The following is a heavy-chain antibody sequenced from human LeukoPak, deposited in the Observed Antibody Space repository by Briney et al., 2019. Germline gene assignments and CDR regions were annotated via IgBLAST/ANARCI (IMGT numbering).Heavy chain of an antibody. D-gene: IGHD3-9*01. CDR2: ISSSGSTI. CDR1: GFTFSSYE. Sequence: GGSLRLSCAASGFTFSSYEMNWVRQAPGKGLEWVSYISSSGSTIYYADSVKGRFTISRDNAKNSLYLQMNSLRAEDTAVYYCAKLPDVRYFDPNFDYWGQGTLVTVSS. J-gene: IGHJ4*02. CDR3: AKLPDVRYFDPNFDY. V-gene: IGHV3-48*03.